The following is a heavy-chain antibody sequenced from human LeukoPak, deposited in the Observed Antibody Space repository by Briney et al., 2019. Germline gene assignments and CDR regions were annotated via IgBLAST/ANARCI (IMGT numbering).Heavy chain of an antibody. CDR3: ARGNFQQDYDFWSGYYDYYYYGMGV. V-gene: IGHV4-59*01. CDR1: GGSISSYY. CDR2: IYYSGST. Sequence: SETLSLTCTVSGGSISSYYWSWIRQPPGKGLEWIGYIYYSGSTNYNPSLKSRVTISVDTSKNQFSLKLSSVTAADTAVYYCARGNFQQDYDFWSGYYDYYYYGMGVWGQGTTVTVSS. D-gene: IGHD3-3*01. J-gene: IGHJ6*02.